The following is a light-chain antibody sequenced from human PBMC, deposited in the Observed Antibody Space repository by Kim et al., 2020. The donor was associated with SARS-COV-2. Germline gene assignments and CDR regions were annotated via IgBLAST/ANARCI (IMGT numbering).Light chain of an antibody. V-gene: IGKV1-39*01. CDR2: AAS. J-gene: IGKJ1*01. CDR3: QQSHSSPRT. Sequence: DIQMTQSPPSLSASVGDRVTITCRASRNIGQYLNWYRHKAGKVPELLIYAASGLERGAPSRFRGFGSGTDFTLIISSLQPEDGATYYCQQSHSSPRTFGQGTKVDIK. CDR1: RNIGQY.